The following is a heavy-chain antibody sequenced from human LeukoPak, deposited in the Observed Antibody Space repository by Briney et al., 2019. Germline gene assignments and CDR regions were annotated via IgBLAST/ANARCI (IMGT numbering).Heavy chain of an antibody. V-gene: IGHV4-59*01. Sequence: PSETLSLTCTVSGGSISSYYWSWIRQPPGKGLEWIGYIYYSGSTNYNPSLKSRLTISVDTSKNQFSLKLSSVTAADTAVYYCARVYYSSSYDYWYFDLWGRGTLVTVYS. CDR3: ARVYYSSSYDYWYFDL. D-gene: IGHD6-13*01. CDR1: GGSISSYY. J-gene: IGHJ2*01. CDR2: IYYSGST.